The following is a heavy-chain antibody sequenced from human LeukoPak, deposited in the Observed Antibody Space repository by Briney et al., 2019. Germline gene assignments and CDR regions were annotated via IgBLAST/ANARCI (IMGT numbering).Heavy chain of an antibody. V-gene: IGHV3-30*03. J-gene: IGHJ4*02. CDR1: GFTFSSYG. D-gene: IGHD3-10*01. Sequence: HPGRSLRLSCAASGFTFSSYGMHWVRQAPGKGLEWVAVISYDGSNKYYADSVKGRFTISRDNSKNTLYLQMNSLRAEDTAVYYCARHYPLGDYWGQGTLVTVSS. CDR2: ISYDGSNK. CDR3: ARHYPLGDY.